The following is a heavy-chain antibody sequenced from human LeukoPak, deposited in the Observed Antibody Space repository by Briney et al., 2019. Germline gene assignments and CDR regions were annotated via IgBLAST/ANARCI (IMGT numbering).Heavy chain of an antibody. D-gene: IGHD2-15*01. V-gene: IGHV4-59*01. J-gene: IGHJ4*02. CDR2: IYYSGST. Sequence: PSETLSLTCTVSGGSISSYYWSWIRQPPGKGLEWIGYIYYSGSTNYNPSLKSRVTISVDTSKNQFSLKLSSVTAADTAVYYCARTRQTVVELDFDYWGQGTLVTVSS. CDR1: GGSISSYY. CDR3: ARTRQTVVELDFDY.